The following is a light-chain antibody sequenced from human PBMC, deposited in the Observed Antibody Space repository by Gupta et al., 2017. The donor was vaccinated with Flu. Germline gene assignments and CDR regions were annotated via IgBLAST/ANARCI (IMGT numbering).Light chain of an antibody. V-gene: IGLV4-69*01. CDR1: SGHSSNT. CDR3: QTWGTGIRV. J-gene: IGLJ2*01. Sequence: QLLLTQSPSASASLLASVKLTCTLSSGHSSNTIPWHQQQPEKGPRFLMKSTSEGSHIKGDEIPDCFSGSTYGAERYLTISSLRSEDEADYYCQTWGTGIRVFGGGTKLTVL. CDR2: STSEGSH.